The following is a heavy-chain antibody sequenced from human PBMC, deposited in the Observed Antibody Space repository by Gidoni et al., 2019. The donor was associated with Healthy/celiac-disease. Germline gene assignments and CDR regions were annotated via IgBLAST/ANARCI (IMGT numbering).Heavy chain of an antibody. CDR1: GGSISSGDYY. D-gene: IGHD3-10*01. J-gene: IGHJ5*02. CDR3: ARVHYYGSGSYLTIKENWFDP. CDR2: IYYSGST. V-gene: IGHV4-30-4*01. Sequence: QVQLQESGPGLVKPSQTLSLTCTVSGGSISSGDYYWSWIRQPPGKGLEWIGYIYYSGSTYYNPSLKSRVTISVDTSKNQFSLKLSSVTAADTAVYYCARVHYYGSGSYLTIKENWFDPWGQGTLVTVSS.